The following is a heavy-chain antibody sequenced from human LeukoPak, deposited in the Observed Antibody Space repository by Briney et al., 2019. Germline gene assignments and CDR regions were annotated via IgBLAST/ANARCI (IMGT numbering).Heavy chain of an antibody. J-gene: IGHJ2*01. Sequence: SLTLPYLASAIIFSNYAMHWHRQGPAKALDTLSTISSDGGSTYYANSVKGRFTISRDNSKNSLYLQMGSLRAEDMAVYYCARGRQGAKTRYFDLWGRGTRVTVSS. CDR2: ISSDGGST. D-gene: IGHD1-26*01. CDR1: AIIFSNYA. V-gene: IGHV3-64*01. CDR3: ARGRQGAKTRYFDL.